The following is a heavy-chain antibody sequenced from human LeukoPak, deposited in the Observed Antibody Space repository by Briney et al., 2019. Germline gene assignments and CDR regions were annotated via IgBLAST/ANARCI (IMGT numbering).Heavy chain of an antibody. V-gene: IGHV3-11*04. Sequence: GGSLRLSCAASGFTFSDYYMSWLRQAPGKGLEWVSYISSSGSTIYYADSMKGRFTISRDNSKNSLYLQMNSLRAEDTAVYYCARFNYDSSVPDAFDIWGQGTMVTVSS. CDR2: ISSSGSTI. CDR3: ARFNYDSSVPDAFDI. CDR1: GFTFSDYY. D-gene: IGHD3-22*01. J-gene: IGHJ3*02.